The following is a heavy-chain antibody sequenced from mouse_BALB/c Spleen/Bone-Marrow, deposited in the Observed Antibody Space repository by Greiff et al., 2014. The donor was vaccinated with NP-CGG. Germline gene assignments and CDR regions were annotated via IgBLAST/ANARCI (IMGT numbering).Heavy chain of an antibody. Sequence: VMLVESGPGLVAPSQSLSITCTISGFSLTSYGVHWVRQPPGKGLEWLTVIWNDGSTTYNSALKSRLTISKDNSKSQVFLKMNSLQTDDTGMYYCANHGGGYFDYWGQGTSLTVSS. CDR2: IWNDGST. V-gene: IGHV2-6-1*01. CDR1: GFSLTSYG. J-gene: IGHJ2*02. CDR3: ANHGGGYFDY.